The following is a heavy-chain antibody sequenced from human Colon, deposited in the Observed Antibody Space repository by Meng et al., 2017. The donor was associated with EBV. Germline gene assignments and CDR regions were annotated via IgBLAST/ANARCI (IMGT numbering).Heavy chain of an antibody. D-gene: IGHD6-19*01. V-gene: IGHV4-39*01. CDR3: VRSSGWVKTGFDP. Sequence: PQSAAGLVKPSEALSLSGSSPGGSIRTSGYSWGWIRQPPGKGLEWIGSIGHSGFTYYTPSLKSRVTVSIDTSRNQFSLWLTSVTAADTAVYYCVRSSGWVKTGFDPWGQGTLVTVSS. J-gene: IGHJ5*02. CDR2: IGHSGFT. CDR1: GGSIRTSGYS.